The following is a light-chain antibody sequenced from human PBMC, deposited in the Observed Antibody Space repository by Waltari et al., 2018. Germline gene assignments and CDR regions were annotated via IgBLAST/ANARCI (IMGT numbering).Light chain of an antibody. CDR2: QDK. J-gene: IGLJ2*01. V-gene: IGLV3-1*01. Sequence: SYELTQPPSVSVSPGQTVTITCSGDTLGSRYTCWYQQRAGQSPIMVIFQDKKRPTCIPERFSGSNSGNTAALTISGAQSMDEADYYCQTWVNGTVIFGGGTKVTVL. CDR1: TLGSRY. CDR3: QTWVNGTVI.